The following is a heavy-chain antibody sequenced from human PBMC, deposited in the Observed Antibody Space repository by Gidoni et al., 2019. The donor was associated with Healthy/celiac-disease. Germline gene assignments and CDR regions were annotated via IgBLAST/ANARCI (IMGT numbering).Heavy chain of an antibody. CDR3: AREKSPALDY. V-gene: IGHV4-34*01. CDR1: GGSFSGYY. CDR2: INHGGST. J-gene: IGHJ4*02. Sequence: QVQLQQWRAGLLKPSAPLSLTCAVYGGSFSGYYRSWIRQPPGKGLEWLGEINHGGSTNSNPSLKSRVTISVDTSKNQFSLKLSSVTAADTAVYYCAREKSPALDYWGQGTLVTVSS.